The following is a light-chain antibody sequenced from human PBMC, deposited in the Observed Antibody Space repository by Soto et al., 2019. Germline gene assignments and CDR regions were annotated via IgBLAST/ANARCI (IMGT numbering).Light chain of an antibody. CDR2: DAS. Sequence: IQLTQSPSSLSASVGDRVPITCRAGQDIGSALAWYQQRAGKAPKLLLYDASNLEAGVPSRFSGSGSGADFALTITSLRPQDLATYYCQQFNGFRLTFGGGTNLQIK. V-gene: IGKV1-13*02. CDR3: QQFNGFRLT. J-gene: IGKJ4*01. CDR1: QDIGSA.